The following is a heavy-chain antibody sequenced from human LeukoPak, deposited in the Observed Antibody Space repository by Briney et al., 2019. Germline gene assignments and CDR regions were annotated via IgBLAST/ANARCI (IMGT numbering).Heavy chain of an antibody. D-gene: IGHD3-3*01. CDR2: FDPEDGET. J-gene: IGHJ4*02. Sequence: WASVKVSCKVSGYTLTELSMHWVRQAPGKGLEWMGGFDPEDGETIYAQKFQGRVTMTRDTSISTAYMELSRLRSDDTAVYYCARHPHYDFWSGASYWGQGTLVTVSS. V-gene: IGHV1-24*01. CDR3: ARHPHYDFWSGASY. CDR1: GYTLTELS.